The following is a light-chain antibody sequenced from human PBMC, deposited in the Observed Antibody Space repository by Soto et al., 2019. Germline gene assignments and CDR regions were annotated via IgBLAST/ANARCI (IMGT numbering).Light chain of an antibody. J-gene: IGKJ1*01. CDR2: DGS. Sequence: DIQMTQSPSTLSASVGGRVTITCRASQSISTWLAWYRQKPGEAPKLLIYDGSTLERGVPSRFSGSGSGTEFTLTISSLQPDDFATFYCQQYNTYSRTFGQGTKVEVK. V-gene: IGKV1-5*03. CDR3: QQYNTYSRT. CDR1: QSISTW.